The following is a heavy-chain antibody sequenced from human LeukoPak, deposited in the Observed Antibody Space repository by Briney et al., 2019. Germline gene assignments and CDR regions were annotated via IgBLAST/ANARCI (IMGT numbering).Heavy chain of an antibody. CDR3: ARGGSGSGYHYYYYYMDV. Sequence: GGSLRLSCAASGFTFSSYSMNWVRQAPGKGLEWVSFISSSSSYKYADSVKGRFTISRDNANNTLYLQMNSLRVEDTAVYYCARGGSGSGYHYYYYYMDVWGKGTTVTISS. CDR1: GFTFSSYS. D-gene: IGHD3-22*01. J-gene: IGHJ6*03. CDR2: ISSSSSY. V-gene: IGHV3-21*06.